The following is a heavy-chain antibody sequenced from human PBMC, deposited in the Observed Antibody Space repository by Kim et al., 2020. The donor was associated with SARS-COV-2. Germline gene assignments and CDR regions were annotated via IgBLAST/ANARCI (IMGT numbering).Heavy chain of an antibody. J-gene: IGHJ3*02. CDR1: GGSITDYY. V-gene: IGHV4-59*01. CDR3: ARVGGSSTPLSAFDI. D-gene: IGHD6-6*01. Sequence: SETLSLTCSVSGGSITDYYWTWIRQPPGKGLEWIGYMYYSATTNYNHSLTSRVTISVDTSKNQFSLKLTSVTAADTALYYCARVGGSSTPLSAFDIWGQGTMVTVSS. CDR2: MYYSATT.